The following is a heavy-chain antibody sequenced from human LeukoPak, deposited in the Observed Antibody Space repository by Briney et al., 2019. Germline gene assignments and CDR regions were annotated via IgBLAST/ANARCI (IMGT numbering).Heavy chain of an antibody. J-gene: IGHJ4*02. CDR2: IYHGGST. CDR1: GGSISSGSHY. CDR3: ARGSAKNFDY. V-gene: IGHV4-39*07. Sequence: SETLTLTCTVSGGSISSGSHYWGWIRQPPGKGLEWIGTIYHGGSTNYNPSLKSRVTISVDTSKNQFSLKLSSVTAADTAVYYCARGSAKNFDYWGQGTLVTASS. D-gene: IGHD3-10*01.